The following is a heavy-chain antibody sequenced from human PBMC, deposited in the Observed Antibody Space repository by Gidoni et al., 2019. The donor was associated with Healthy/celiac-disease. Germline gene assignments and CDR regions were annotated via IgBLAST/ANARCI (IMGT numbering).Heavy chain of an antibody. CDR1: GCTIRSDA. CDR3: AKAVTLVVVADSWYFDL. V-gene: IGHV3-23*01. D-gene: IGHD2-15*01. J-gene: IGHJ2*01. CDR2: IRGSGCST. Sequence: EVQLLESGGGLVQHGGSRRLSWEASGCTIRSDAMSWVLQAPGEGLGLVSAIRGSGCSTYYADSVKGRFTISRDNSKNTLYLPINSLRAEDTAVYYCAKAVTLVVVADSWYFDLWGRGTLVTVSS.